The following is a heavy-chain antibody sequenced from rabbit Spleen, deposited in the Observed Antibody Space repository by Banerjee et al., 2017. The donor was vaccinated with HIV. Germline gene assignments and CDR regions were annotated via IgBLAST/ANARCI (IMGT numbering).Heavy chain of an antibody. V-gene: IGHV1S40*01. J-gene: IGHJ4*01. CDR3: VRDQAGYAGYGPYYFYL. CDR2: IYSSSSGST. CDR1: GFSFSSNYY. Sequence: QSLEESGGGLVQPEGSLTLTCTASGFSFSSNYYMCWVRQAPGKGLEWIACIYSSSSGSTYYASWAKGRFTCSKTSSTTVTLQMTSLTAADTATYFCVRDQAGYAGYGPYYFYLWGQGTLVTVS. D-gene: IGHD7-1*01.